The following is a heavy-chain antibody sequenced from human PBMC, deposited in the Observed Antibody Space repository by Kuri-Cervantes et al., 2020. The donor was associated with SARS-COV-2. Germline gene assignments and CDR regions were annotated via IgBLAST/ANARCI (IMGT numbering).Heavy chain of an antibody. V-gene: IGHV4-39*01. CDR1: GDSISSSAYH. CDR2: IYYTGNS. J-gene: IGHJ6*03. Sequence: SETLSLTCTVPGDSISSSAYHWGWIRQSPGKGLEWIGNIYYTGNSYYSPSLKSRVTISVDTSKNHFSLKVTSVTAADTAVYYCARHRKIYDYWGGRGYFYYYMDVCGKGTAVTVSS. D-gene: IGHD3/OR15-3a*01. CDR3: ARHRKIYDYWGGRGYFYYYMDV.